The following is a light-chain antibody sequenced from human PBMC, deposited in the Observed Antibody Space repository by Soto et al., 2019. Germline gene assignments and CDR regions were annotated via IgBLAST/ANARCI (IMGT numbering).Light chain of an antibody. CDR1: TSDVGDYNY. V-gene: IGLV2-14*01. Sequence: QSALTQPASVSGSPGQPITISCTGTTSDVGDYNYVSWYQQHPGKVPKLLIYEVSNRPSGVSYRFSGSKSGNTASLTISGLQAEDEASYYCFSYTTSSAPYVFGTGTQLTVL. CDR2: EVS. CDR3: FSYTTSSAPYV. J-gene: IGLJ1*01.